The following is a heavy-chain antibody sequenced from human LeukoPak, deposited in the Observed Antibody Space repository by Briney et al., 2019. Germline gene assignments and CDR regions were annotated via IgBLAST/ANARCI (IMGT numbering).Heavy chain of an antibody. Sequence: GGSLRLSCAASGFTFSSYRMNWVRQAPGKGLEWVSSISSSSSYIYYADSVKGRFTISRDNAKNSLYLQMNSLRAEDTAVYYCARDGASAGYYGFDIWGQGTMV. CDR3: ARDGASAGYYGFDI. D-gene: IGHD3-22*01. CDR2: ISSSSSYI. V-gene: IGHV3-21*01. J-gene: IGHJ3*02. CDR1: GFTFSSYR.